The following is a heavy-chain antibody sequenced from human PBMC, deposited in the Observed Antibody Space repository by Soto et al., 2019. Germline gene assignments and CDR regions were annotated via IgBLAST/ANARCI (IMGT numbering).Heavy chain of an antibody. CDR1: GFTFSSYG. CDR3: AKDTATNDLLWFGELLYRYYYYGMDV. J-gene: IGHJ6*02. CDR2: ISYDGSNK. Sequence: GGSLRLSCAASGFTFSSYGVHWVRQAPGKGLEWVAVISYDGSNKYYADSVKGRFTISRDNSKNTLYLQMNSLRAEDTAVYYCAKDTATNDLLWFGELLYRYYYYGMDVWGQGTTVTVSS. D-gene: IGHD3-10*01. V-gene: IGHV3-30*18.